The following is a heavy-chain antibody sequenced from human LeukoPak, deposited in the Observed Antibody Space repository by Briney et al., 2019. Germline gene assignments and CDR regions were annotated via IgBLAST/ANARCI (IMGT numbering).Heavy chain of an antibody. CDR1: GFTFSSYS. D-gene: IGHD3-9*01. Sequence: GGSLRLSCAASGFTFSSYSMNWVRQAPGKGLEWVANIKQDGSEKYYVDSVKGRFTISRDNAKNSLYLQMNSLRAEDTAVYYCARDHNLGRYFDWLGGNAFDIWGQGTMVTVSS. V-gene: IGHV3-7*01. J-gene: IGHJ3*02. CDR2: IKQDGSEK. CDR3: ARDHNLGRYFDWLGGNAFDI.